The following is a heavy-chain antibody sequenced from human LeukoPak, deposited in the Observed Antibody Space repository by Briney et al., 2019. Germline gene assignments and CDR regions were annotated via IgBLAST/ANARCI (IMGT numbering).Heavy chain of an antibody. D-gene: IGHD6-19*01. Sequence: ASETLSLTCTVSGGSISSYYWNWIRQPPGKGLEWIGYIYYSGSTNYNPSLKSRVTISVDTSKNQFSLKLSSVTAADTAVYYCARGERYSSGWPYFDYWGQGTPVIVSS. V-gene: IGHV4-59*01. CDR3: ARGERYSSGWPYFDY. J-gene: IGHJ4*02. CDR1: GGSISSYY. CDR2: IYYSGST.